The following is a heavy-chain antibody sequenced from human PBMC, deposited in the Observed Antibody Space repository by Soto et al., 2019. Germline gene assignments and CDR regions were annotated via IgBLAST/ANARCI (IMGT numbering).Heavy chain of an antibody. Sequence: SETLSLTCTVSGGSISSSSYYWGWIRQPPGKGLEWIGSIYYSGSTYYNPSLKSRVTISVDTSKNQFSLKLSSVTAADTAVYYCASPIYGDYFDYWGQGTLVTVS. V-gene: IGHV4-39*01. CDR1: GGSISSSSYY. CDR3: ASPIYGDYFDY. CDR2: IYYSGST. J-gene: IGHJ4*02. D-gene: IGHD4-17*01.